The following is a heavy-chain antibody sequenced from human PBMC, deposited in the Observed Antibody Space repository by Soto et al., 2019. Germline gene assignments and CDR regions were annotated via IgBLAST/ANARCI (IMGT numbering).Heavy chain of an antibody. Sequence: QVQLQESGPGLVKPSQTLSLTCTVSGDSISSGDYYWSWIRQHPGKGLEWIGYIYYSGSTYYNTSLKSRVTISVDTSKNQFSLKLSSVTAADTAVYYCASTSYYDSSGTFDYWGQGTLVTVSS. CDR1: GDSISSGDYY. CDR2: IYYSGST. D-gene: IGHD3-22*01. J-gene: IGHJ4*02. V-gene: IGHV4-31*03. CDR3: ASTSYYDSSGTFDY.